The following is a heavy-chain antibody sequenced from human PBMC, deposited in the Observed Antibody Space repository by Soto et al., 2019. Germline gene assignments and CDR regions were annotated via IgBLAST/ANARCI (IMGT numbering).Heavy chain of an antibody. CDR2: ISYDGSNK. D-gene: IGHD5-12*01. CDR1: GFTFSSYG. J-gene: IGHJ4*02. CDR3: AKDSGYDSGTKGYFDY. V-gene: IGHV3-30*18. Sequence: PGGSLRLSCAASGFTFSSYGMHWVRQAPGKGLEWVAVISYDGSNKYYADSVKGRFTISRDNSKNTLYLQMNSLRAEDTAVYYCAKDSGYDSGTKGYFDYWGQGTLVTVSS.